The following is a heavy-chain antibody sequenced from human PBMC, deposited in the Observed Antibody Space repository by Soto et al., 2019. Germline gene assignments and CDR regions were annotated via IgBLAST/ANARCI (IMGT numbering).Heavy chain of an antibody. CDR1: GFTFSSYG. CDR3: AKDRGYCTNGVCYTYALFDY. V-gene: IGHV3-30*18. CDR2: ISYDGSNK. J-gene: IGHJ4*02. D-gene: IGHD2-8*01. Sequence: GGSLRLSCAASGFTFSSYGMHWVRQAPGKGLEWVAVISYDGSNKYYADSVKGRFTISRDNSKNTLYLQMNSLRAEDTAVYYCAKDRGYCTNGVCYTYALFDYWGQGTLVTVSS.